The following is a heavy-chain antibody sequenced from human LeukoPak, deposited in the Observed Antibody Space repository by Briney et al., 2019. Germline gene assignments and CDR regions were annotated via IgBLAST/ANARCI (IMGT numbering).Heavy chain of an antibody. Sequence: GGSLRLSCAASGFTFSSYGLSWVRQAPGKGLEWVSTISGSGGNTYYADSVKGRFTISRDNSKNTLYLQMNSLRAEDTAIYYCAKRLTSGSYYGMDVWGQGTTVTVSS. CDR3: AKRLTSGSYYGMDV. J-gene: IGHJ6*02. CDR1: GFTFSSYG. D-gene: IGHD3-22*01. CDR2: ISGSGGNT. V-gene: IGHV3-23*01.